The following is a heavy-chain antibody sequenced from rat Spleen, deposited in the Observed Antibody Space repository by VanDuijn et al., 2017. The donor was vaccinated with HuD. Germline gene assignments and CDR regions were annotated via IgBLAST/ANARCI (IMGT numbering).Heavy chain of an antibody. J-gene: IGHJ3*01. CDR1: GFSLTSYD. D-gene: IGHD1-6*01. Sequence: QVQLKESGPGLVQPSQTLSLTCTVSGFSLTSYDVHWVRQPPGKGLEWMGGVWGDGSAAYNSALKSRLTITRDTSKSQVFLKLNSLQTADTAIYFCTRGYVYSLVYWGQGTLVTVSS. CDR2: VWGDGSA. V-gene: IGHV2-1*01. CDR3: TRGYVYSLVY.